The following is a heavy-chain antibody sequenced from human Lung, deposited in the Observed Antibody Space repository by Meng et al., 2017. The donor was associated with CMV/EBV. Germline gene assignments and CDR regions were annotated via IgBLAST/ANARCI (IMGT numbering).Heavy chain of an antibody. Sequence: GESXKISCAASGFTFSSYEMNWVRQAPGKGLEWVSYISSSGSTIYYADSVKGRFTISRDNAKNSLYLQMNSLRAEDTAVYYCARDRRETYYYDFWSGYYPYYYYYGMDVWGQGXTVTVSS. CDR3: ARDRRETYYYDFWSGYYPYYYYYGMDV. CDR2: ISSSGSTI. V-gene: IGHV3-48*03. CDR1: GFTFSSYE. J-gene: IGHJ6*02. D-gene: IGHD3-3*01.